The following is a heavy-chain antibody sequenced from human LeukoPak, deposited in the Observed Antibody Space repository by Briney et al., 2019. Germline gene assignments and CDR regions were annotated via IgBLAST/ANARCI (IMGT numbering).Heavy chain of an antibody. J-gene: IGHJ6*03. V-gene: IGHV1-69*05. CDR2: IIPIFGTA. Sequence: EASVKVSCKASGGTFSSYAISLVRQAPGQGLEWMGRIIPIFGTANYAQKFQGRVTITTDESTSTAYMELSSLRSEDTAVYYCARDAEVMWGYYYYYYMDVWGKGTTVTVSS. D-gene: IGHD3-16*01. CDR1: GGTFSSYA. CDR3: ARDAEVMWGYYYYYYMDV.